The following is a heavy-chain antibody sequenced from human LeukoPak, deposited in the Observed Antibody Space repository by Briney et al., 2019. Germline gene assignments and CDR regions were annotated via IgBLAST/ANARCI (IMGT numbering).Heavy chain of an antibody. J-gene: IGHJ4*02. CDR3: TTYYDSGPSKD. D-gene: IGHD3-22*01. CDR1: GFTFSTYW. CDR2: INKNGGDQ. Sequence: GGSLRLSCAASGFTFSTYWMTWVRQAPGKGLEWVANINKNGGDQYYGDSVKGRFTISRDNTRNSLYLQMNSLRTEDTAMYYCTTYYDSGPSKDWGQGTLVTVSS. V-gene: IGHV3-7*05.